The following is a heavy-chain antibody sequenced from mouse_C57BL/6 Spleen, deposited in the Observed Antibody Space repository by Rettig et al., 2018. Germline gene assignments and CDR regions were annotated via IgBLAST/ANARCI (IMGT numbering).Heavy chain of an antibody. V-gene: IGHV1-22*01. J-gene: IGHJ2*01. CDR3: ARSGNYLLDY. Sequence: VKPGASVKMSCKASGYTFTDYNMHWVKQSHGKSLEWIGYINPNNGGTSYNQKFKGKATLTVNKSSSTAYMELRSLTSEDSAVYYCARSGNYLLDYWGQGTTLTVSS. CDR1: GYTFTDYN. CDR2: INPNNGGT. D-gene: IGHD2-1*01.